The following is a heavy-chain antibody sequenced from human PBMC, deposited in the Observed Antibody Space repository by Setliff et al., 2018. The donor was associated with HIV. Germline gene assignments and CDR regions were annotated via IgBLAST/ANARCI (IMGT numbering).Heavy chain of an antibody. J-gene: IGHJ3*01. CDR1: GDSIGYYY. Sequence: PSETPSLTCTVSGDSIGYYYWSWIRQPAGRGLEWMGRIHTSGSTNYNPSLTSRATLSVDTSKNQFFLKLTSLSAADTAVYYCARDRIEVVVDGPHDVFEVWGRGTTVTVSS. CDR2: IHTSGST. V-gene: IGHV4-4*07. D-gene: IGHD2-15*01. CDR3: ARDRIEVVVDGPHDVFEV.